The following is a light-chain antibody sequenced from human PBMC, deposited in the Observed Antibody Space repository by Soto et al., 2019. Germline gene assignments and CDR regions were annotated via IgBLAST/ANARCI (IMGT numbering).Light chain of an antibody. CDR3: QQYSTSPLT. V-gene: IGKV3-20*01. CDR1: QSFSTPY. J-gene: IGKJ4*01. Sequence: IVLTQSPGTLSLSPGERASLSCRSSQSFSTPYLAWYQQKPGQAPRLLIFAASSRASGIPDRFSGSGSGTDFTLTIDRLEPEDFAVYYCQQYSTSPLTFGGGTKVDIK. CDR2: AAS.